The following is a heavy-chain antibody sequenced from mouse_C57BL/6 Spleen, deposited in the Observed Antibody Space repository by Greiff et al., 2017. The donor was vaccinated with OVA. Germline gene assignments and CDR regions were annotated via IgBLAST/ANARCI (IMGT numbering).Heavy chain of an antibody. Sequence: QVQLKESGAELARPGASVKMSCKASGYTFTSYTMHWVKQRPGQGLEWIGYINPSSGYTKYNQKFKDKATLTADKSSSTAYMQLSSLTSEDSAVYYCAPYDYDGYFDVWGTGTTVTVSS. CDR1: GYTFTSYT. D-gene: IGHD2-4*01. CDR3: APYDYDGYFDV. J-gene: IGHJ1*03. CDR2: INPSSGYT. V-gene: IGHV1-4*01.